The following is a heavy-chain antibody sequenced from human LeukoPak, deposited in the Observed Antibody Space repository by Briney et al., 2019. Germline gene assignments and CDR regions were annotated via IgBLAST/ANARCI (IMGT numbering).Heavy chain of an antibody. CDR3: ARTYYDFWSGYWDY. D-gene: IGHD3-3*01. J-gene: IGHJ4*02. V-gene: IGHV1-2*02. CDR1: GYTFTGYY. Sequence: ASVKVSCKASGYTFTGYYMHWVRQAPGQGLEWMGWINPNSGGTNYAQKFRGRVTMTTDTSTSTAYMELRSLRSDDTAVYYCARTYYDFWSGYWDYWGQGTLVTVSS. CDR2: INPNSGGT.